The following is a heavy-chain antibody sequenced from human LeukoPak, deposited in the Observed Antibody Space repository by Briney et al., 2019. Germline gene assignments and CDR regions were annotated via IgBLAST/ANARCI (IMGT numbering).Heavy chain of an antibody. CDR2: ISGSGGST. V-gene: IGHV3-23*01. D-gene: IGHD5-18*01. J-gene: IGHJ4*02. CDR3: ASGMGQLWEFDY. Sequence: GGPLRLSCAASGFTFSSYAMSWVRQAPGKGLEWVSAISGSGGSTYYADSVKGRFTISRDNSKNTLYLQMNSLRAEDTAVYYCASGMGQLWEFDYWGQGTLVTVSS. CDR1: GFTFSSYA.